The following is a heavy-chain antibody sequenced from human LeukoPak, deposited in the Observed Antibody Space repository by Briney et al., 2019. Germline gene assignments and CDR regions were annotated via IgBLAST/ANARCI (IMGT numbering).Heavy chain of an antibody. D-gene: IGHD3-10*01. V-gene: IGHV1-2*04. J-gene: IGHJ4*02. Sequence: GASVKVSCKASGYTFTGYYMHWVRQAPGQGLEWMGWINPNSGGTIYAQKFQGWVTMTRDTSISTAYMELSRLRSDDTAVYYCARDERGSGSYNFDYWGQGTLVTVSS. CDR1: GYTFTGYY. CDR3: ARDERGSGSYNFDY. CDR2: INPNSGGT.